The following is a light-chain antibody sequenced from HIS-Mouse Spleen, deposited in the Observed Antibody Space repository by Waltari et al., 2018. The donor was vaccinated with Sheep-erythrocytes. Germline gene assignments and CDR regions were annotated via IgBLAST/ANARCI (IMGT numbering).Light chain of an antibody. CDR2: RNN. Sequence: QSVLTQPPSASGTPGQRVTISCSGSSSNIGSNYVYWYQQLPGTAPKLLIYRNNPRPSGVPALFSGSKSGTSASLAISGLRSEDEADYYCAAWDDSLSGNWVFGGGTKLTVL. J-gene: IGLJ3*02. CDR3: AAWDDSLSGNWV. V-gene: IGLV1-47*01. CDR1: SSNIGSNY.